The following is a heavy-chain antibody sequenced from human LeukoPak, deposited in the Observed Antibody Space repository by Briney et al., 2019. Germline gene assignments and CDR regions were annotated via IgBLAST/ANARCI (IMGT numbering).Heavy chain of an antibody. D-gene: IGHD3-10*01. J-gene: IGHJ4*02. Sequence: PGGSLRLSCAASGFTFSSYALSCVRQAPGKELEWVSAISDSGSSTYYADFVKGRFTISRDNSKNTLFLQIHSLRAEDTATYYCAKHYGSGTYYNYFTYWGQGTLVSVSS. CDR3: AKHYGSGTYYNYFTY. CDR2: ISDSGSST. CDR1: GFTFSSYA. V-gene: IGHV3-23*01.